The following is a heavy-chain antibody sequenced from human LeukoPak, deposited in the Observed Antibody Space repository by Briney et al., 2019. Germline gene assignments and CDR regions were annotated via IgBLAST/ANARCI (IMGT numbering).Heavy chain of an antibody. V-gene: IGHV4-4*07. CDR3: ARDLRSMGWFDL. Sequence: SETLSLTCTVSGGSLSLYYWTWIRQSARKGLEWIGRIYSSGTFNYSPSLKSRVSMSVDTSKNQFSLKLSSVTAADTAIYFCARDLRSMGWFDLWGQGSLVIVSS. J-gene: IGHJ5*02. CDR2: IYSSGTF. CDR1: GGSLSLYY. D-gene: IGHD4-17*01.